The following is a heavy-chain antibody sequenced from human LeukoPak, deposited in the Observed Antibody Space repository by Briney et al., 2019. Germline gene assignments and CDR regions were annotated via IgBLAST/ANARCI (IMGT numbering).Heavy chain of an antibody. CDR1: GGSFSGYY. Sequence: SETLSLTCAVYGGSFSGYYWSWIRQPPGKGLEWIGYIYYSGSTNYNPSLKSRVTISIDTSKNQFSLKLSSVTAADTAVYYCARDSYTGGWYYFDYWGQGTLVTVSS. V-gene: IGHV4-59*01. D-gene: IGHD2-8*02. CDR3: ARDSYTGGWYYFDY. J-gene: IGHJ4*02. CDR2: IYYSGST.